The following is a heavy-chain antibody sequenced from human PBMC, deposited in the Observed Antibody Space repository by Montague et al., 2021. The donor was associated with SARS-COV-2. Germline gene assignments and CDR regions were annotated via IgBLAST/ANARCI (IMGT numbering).Heavy chain of an antibody. CDR1: GFTFSTYD. D-gene: IGHD2-15*01. CDR2: LSNDANNA. V-gene: IGHV3-30-3*01. Sequence: SLRLSCAASGFTFSTYDMNWVRQAPGKGLEWVAVLSNDANNAYYADSVKGRFTISRDTSKNTLYLQMNSLRAGDTAVYYCARERGPGVYCSGATCTNYYYYYYGLDVWGQGTTVTVS. CDR3: ARERGPGVYCSGATCTNYYYYYYGLDV. J-gene: IGHJ6*02.